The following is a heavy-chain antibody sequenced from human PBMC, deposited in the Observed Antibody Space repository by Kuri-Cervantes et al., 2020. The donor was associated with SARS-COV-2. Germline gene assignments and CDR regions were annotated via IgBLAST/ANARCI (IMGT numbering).Heavy chain of an antibody. Sequence: LSLTCAASGFTFSSYAMHWVRQAPGKGLEWVAVISYDGSNKYYADSVKGRFTISRDNSKNTLYLQMNSLRAEDTAVYYCARNDFWSGYYLDYWGQGTLVTVSS. CDR1: GFTFSSYA. V-gene: IGHV3-30-3*01. CDR3: ARNDFWSGYYLDY. CDR2: ISYDGSNK. J-gene: IGHJ4*02. D-gene: IGHD3-3*01.